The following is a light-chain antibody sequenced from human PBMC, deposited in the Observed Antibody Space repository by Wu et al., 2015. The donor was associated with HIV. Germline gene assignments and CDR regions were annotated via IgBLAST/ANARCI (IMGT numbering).Light chain of an antibody. Sequence: IVLRQSPGTLSLSLGDRAIFSCRASQRISDSYVSWYQQKPGQAPRLLIYGASNRATGVPERFSGRGFGTDFSLIISSLEPEDFAVYFCHQSGSSPLTFGQGTRVXIK. CDR2: GAS. J-gene: IGKJ1*01. V-gene: IGKV3-20*01. CDR3: HQSGSSPLT. CDR1: QRISDSY.